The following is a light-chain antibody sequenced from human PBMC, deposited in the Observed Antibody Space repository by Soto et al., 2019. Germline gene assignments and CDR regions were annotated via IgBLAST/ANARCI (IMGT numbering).Light chain of an antibody. CDR3: SSYTGSSTWV. J-gene: IGLJ3*02. CDR2: EVS. V-gene: IGLV2-14*01. Sequence: QSVLTQPASVSGSPGQSITISCTGTSSDVGAYNHVSWYQQHPGKSPKLMIYEVSNRPSGVANRFSGSKSGNTASLTISGLQAEDEAAYYCSSYTGSSTWVFGGGTKLTVL. CDR1: SSDVGAYNH.